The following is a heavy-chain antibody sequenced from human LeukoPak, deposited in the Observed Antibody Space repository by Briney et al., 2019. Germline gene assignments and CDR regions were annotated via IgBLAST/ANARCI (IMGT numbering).Heavy chain of an antibody. CDR3: AKDSVWGSYRPTQIDY. J-gene: IGHJ4*02. CDR1: GFTFSSYA. D-gene: IGHD3-16*02. V-gene: IGHV3-23*01. Sequence: GGSLRLSCAASGFTFSSYAMSWVRQAPGKGLEWVSAISGSGGSTYYADSVKGRFTFSRDNSKNTLYLQMNSLRAEDTAVYYCAKDSVWGSYRPTQIDYWGQGTLVTVSS. CDR2: ISGSGGST.